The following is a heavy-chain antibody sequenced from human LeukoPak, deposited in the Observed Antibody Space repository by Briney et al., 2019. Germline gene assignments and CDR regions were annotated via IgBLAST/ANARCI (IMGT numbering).Heavy chain of an antibody. V-gene: IGHV4-61*02. CDR3: ARIYCSSISCWIDY. CDR2: IYTSGST. Sequence: TASETLSLTCTVSGGSISSGSYYWSWIRQPAGKGLEWIGRIYTSGSTNYNPSLKSRVTISVDTSKNQFSLKLSSVTAADTAAYYCARIYCSSISCWIDYWGQGTLVTVSP. J-gene: IGHJ4*02. CDR1: GGSISSGSYY. D-gene: IGHD2-2*01.